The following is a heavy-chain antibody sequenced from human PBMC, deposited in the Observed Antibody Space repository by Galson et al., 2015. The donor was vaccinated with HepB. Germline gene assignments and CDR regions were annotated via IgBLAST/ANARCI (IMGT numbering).Heavy chain of an antibody. D-gene: IGHD1-26*01. CDR3: TTDWGDILGATFDI. CDR1: FSLSNAW. J-gene: IGHJ3*02. CDR2: IKTKTDGGTT. Sequence: FSLSNAWVSWVRQAPGKGLEWVGRIKTKTDGGTTDYAAPVKGRFTISRHDSENTLYLQMNSLKTEDTAMYYCTTDWGDILGATFDIWGQGTMVTVSS. V-gene: IGHV3-15*01.